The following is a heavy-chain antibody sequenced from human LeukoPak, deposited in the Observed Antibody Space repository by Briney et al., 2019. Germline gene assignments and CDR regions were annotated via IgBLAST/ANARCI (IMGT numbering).Heavy chain of an antibody. J-gene: IGHJ5*02. CDR3: VKDVVPGRTGAGPGS. D-gene: IGHD6-13*01. CDR2: IEHDGSIA. CDR1: GFTFRNFG. Sequence: GGSLRLSCVASGFTFRNFGFPWVRKAPDKGLEWVAFIEHDGSIASYSESVKGRFSLSRDDSKTAVSLQMNSLRAEDTALYYCVKDVVPGRTGAGPGSWGQGTLVTVSS. V-gene: IGHV3-30*02.